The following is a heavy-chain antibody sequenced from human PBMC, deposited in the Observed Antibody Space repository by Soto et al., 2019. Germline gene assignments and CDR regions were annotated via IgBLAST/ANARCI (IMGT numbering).Heavy chain of an antibody. J-gene: IGHJ6*02. CDR3: ASKRGREYYDGIAV. D-gene: IGHD1-26*01. CDR2: IIPLFGTA. V-gene: IGHV1-69*12. CDR1: GGTFSSYA. Sequence: QVQLVQSGAEVKKPGSSVKVSCKASGGTFSSYAISWVRQAPGQGLEWMGGIIPLFGTANYAQKFQGRVTITADESRGRGYMERSSLRSEDTAVYYCASKRGREYYDGIAVWGQGTTVTVSS.